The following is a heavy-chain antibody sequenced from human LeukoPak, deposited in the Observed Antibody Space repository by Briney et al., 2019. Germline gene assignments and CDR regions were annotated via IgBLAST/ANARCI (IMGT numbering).Heavy chain of an antibody. CDR3: ARRIATSGDGFDI. CDR2: ISGSSSST. V-gene: IGHV3-23*01. J-gene: IGHJ3*02. CDR1: GFTISSYA. Sequence: SGGSLRLSCAASGFTISSYAMSWVRQAPGKGLEWVSHISGSSSSTYYADSVKGRFTISRDNSKNTLYLQMNSLRAEDTALYYCARRIATSGDGFDIWGQGTLVTVSS. D-gene: IGHD6-13*01.